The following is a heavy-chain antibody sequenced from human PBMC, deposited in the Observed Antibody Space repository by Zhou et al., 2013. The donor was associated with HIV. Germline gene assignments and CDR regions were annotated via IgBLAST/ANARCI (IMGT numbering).Heavy chain of an antibody. D-gene: IGHD2-2*01. Sequence: QVQLVQSGAEVKKPGSSVKVSCKASGGTFSGHSMSWVRQAPGQGLEWMGGMVPMFGRQDYAQKFRGRVKITVDKSQTTAYMELSSLRSEDTAVYYCARSGVSAEYYFYYLNDWGKGPRSPSP. CDR3: ARSGVSAEYYFYYLND. CDR1: GGTFSGHS. V-gene: IGHV1-69*14. CDR2: MVPMFGRQ. J-gene: IGHJ6*03.